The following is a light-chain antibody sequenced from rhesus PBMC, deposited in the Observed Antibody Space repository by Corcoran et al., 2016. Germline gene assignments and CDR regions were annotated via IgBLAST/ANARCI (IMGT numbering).Light chain of an antibody. CDR2: EVS. J-gene: IGLJ1*01. CDR3: CSYAGSFTYI. Sequence: QAALTQPRSVSGSPGQSVTISCTGTSRDIGGYNYISWFQQHPGTAPKLMIYEVSKRPLVFSDRFSGSKSANTASLTISGLQAEDEADYFCCSYAGSFTYIFGSGTRLTV. V-gene: IGLV2-32*01. CDR1: SRDIGGYNY.